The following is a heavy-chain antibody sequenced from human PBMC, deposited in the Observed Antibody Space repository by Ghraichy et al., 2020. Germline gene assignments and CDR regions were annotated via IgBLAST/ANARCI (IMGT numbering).Heavy chain of an antibody. D-gene: IGHD2-2*01. CDR2: IKSKNDGATT. V-gene: IGHV3-15*01. Sequence: GESLRLSCAASGFTFNNVWMSWVRQAPGKGLEWVGRIKSKNDGATTDYAAPVKGRFTISRDDSKNTLYLQMNSLKTEDTAVYYCTTIRHCSSTSCGTYYYYGMDVWGQGTTVTVSS. CDR1: GFTFNNVW. CDR3: TTIRHCSSTSCGTYYYYGMDV. J-gene: IGHJ6*02.